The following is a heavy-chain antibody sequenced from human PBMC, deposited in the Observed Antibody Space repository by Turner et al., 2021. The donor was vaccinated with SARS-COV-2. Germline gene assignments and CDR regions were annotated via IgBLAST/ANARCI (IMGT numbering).Heavy chain of an antibody. CDR1: GYTHIEFT. V-gene: IGHV1-24*01. Sequence: QVQLVQSGAEVKKPGASVKVTCKVSGYTHIEFTMHWVRQAPGKGLEWMGGFDPEDGDTIHAQKFQGRVTMTEDTSTDTAYMELSSLRSEDTAVYYCATAPANYYDSSGSKGFYYYYYGMDVWGQGTTVTVSS. CDR2: FDPEDGDT. CDR3: ATAPANYYDSSGSKGFYYYYYGMDV. J-gene: IGHJ6*02. D-gene: IGHD3-22*01.